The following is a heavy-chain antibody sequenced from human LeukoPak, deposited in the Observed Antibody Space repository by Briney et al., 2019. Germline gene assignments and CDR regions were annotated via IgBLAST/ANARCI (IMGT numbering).Heavy chain of an antibody. CDR2: ISSSGSTI. V-gene: IGHV3-11*04. J-gene: IGHJ4*02. Sequence: GGSLRLSCAASGFTFSDYYMSWIRQAPGKGVEWVSYISSSGSTIYYADSVEGRFTISRDNAKNSLYLQMSSLTPEDTAVYYCARNYDVLTGYPYYFDHWGQGILVTVSS. D-gene: IGHD3-9*01. CDR1: GFTFSDYY. CDR3: ARNYDVLTGYPYYFDH.